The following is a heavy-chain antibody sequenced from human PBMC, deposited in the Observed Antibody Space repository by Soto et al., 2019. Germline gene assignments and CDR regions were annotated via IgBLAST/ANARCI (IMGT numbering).Heavy chain of an antibody. CDR1: GFTFSSYG. CDR3: ARARTRGYSGYDLGMDV. D-gene: IGHD5-12*01. V-gene: IGHV3-33*01. J-gene: IGHJ6*02. Sequence: QVQLVESGGGVVQPGRSLRLSCAAPGFTFSSYGMHWVRQAPGKGLEWVAVIWYDGSNKYYADSVKGRFTISRDNSKNTLYLQMNILRAEDTAVYYCARARTRGYSGYDLGMDVWGQGTTVTVSS. CDR2: IWYDGSNK.